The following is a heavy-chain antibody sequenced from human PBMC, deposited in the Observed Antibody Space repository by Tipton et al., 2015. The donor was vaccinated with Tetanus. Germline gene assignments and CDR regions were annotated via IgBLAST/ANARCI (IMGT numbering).Heavy chain of an antibody. CDR2: ISSSSSYI. CDR1: GFTFSSYS. D-gene: IGHD3-10*01. CDR3: ASGMVRGVMGVDY. J-gene: IGHJ4*02. Sequence: CAASGFTFSSYSMNWVRQAPGKGLEWVSSISSSSSYIYYADSVKGRFTISRDNAKNSLYLQMNSLRAEDTAVYYCASGMVRGVMGVDYWGQGTLVTVSS. V-gene: IGHV3-21*01.